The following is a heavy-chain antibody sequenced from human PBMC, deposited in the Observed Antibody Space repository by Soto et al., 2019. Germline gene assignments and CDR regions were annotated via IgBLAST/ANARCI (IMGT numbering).Heavy chain of an antibody. CDR3: ARARSDDSRPHDAFDI. CDR1: GFTFSSYE. V-gene: IGHV3-48*03. J-gene: IGHJ3*02. Sequence: PGGSLRLSCAASGFTFSSYEMNWVRQAPGKGLEWVSYISSSGSTIYYADSVKGRFTISRDNAKNSLYLQMNSLRAEDTAVYYCARARSDDSRPHDAFDIWGQGTMVTVSS. D-gene: IGHD3-22*01. CDR2: ISSSGSTI.